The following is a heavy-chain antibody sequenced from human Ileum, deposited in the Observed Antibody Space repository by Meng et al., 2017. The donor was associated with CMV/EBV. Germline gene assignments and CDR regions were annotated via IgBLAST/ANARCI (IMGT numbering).Heavy chain of an antibody. CDR1: AFTISKSW. D-gene: IGHD1-26*01. V-gene: IGHV3-7*01. J-gene: IGHJ4*02. Sequence: GGSLRLSCTASAFTISKSWMNWVRQAPGKGLEWVASVNQDGTQKYYVDSVEGRLSISRDNAKNSLSLQLNSLRVEDTAVYYCLVGAPLGHWGQGTLVTVSS. CDR3: LVGAPLGH. CDR2: VNQDGTQK.